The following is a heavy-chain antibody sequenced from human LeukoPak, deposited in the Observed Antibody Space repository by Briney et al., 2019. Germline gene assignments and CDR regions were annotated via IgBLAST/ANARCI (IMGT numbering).Heavy chain of an antibody. Sequence: ASVKVSCKASGGTFSSYAISWVRQAPGQGLEWMGWISAYNGNTNCAQKLQGRVTMTTDTSTSTAYMELRSLRSDDTAVYYCARSDYGDYLVDYWGQGTLVTVSS. J-gene: IGHJ4*02. CDR1: GGTFSSYA. CDR3: ARSDYGDYLVDY. V-gene: IGHV1-18*01. CDR2: ISAYNGNT. D-gene: IGHD4-17*01.